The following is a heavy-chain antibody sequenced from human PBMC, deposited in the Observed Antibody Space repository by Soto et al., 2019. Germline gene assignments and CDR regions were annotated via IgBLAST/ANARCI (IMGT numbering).Heavy chain of an antibody. CDR3: ARDLFHDILTGYYGY. CDR1: GGSISSNW. J-gene: IGHJ4*02. Sequence: SETLSLTCTVSGGSISSNWWSWVRQPPGKGLEWIGEIYHSGSTNYNPSLKSRVTISVDKSKNQFSLKLSSVTAADTAVYYCARDLFHDILTGYYGYWGQGTLVTVSS. V-gene: IGHV4-4*02. CDR2: IYHSGST. D-gene: IGHD3-9*01.